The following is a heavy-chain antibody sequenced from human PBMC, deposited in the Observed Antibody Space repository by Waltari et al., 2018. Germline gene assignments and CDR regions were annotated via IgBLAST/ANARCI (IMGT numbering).Heavy chain of an antibody. D-gene: IGHD6-19*01. J-gene: IGHJ3*02. CDR2: FDPEDGET. CDR1: GYTLTELS. Sequence: QVQLVQSGAEVKKPGASVKVSCKVSGYTLTELSMPWVRQAPGKGLEWMGGFDPEDGETIYAQKFQGRVTMTEETSTDTAYMELSSLRSEDTAVYYCATLTWSSGSPDAFDIWGQGTMVTVSS. V-gene: IGHV1-24*01. CDR3: ATLTWSSGSPDAFDI.